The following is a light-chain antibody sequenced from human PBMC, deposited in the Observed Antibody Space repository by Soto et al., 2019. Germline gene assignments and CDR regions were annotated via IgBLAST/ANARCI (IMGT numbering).Light chain of an antibody. J-gene: IGLJ2*01. Sequence: QSVLTQPPSVSAAPGQKVTISCSGSSSNIGNNYVSWYQQLPGTAPKLLIYDNNKRPSGIPDRFSGSKSGTSATLGITGLQTGDEADDYCGTWDSSLSAPVFGGVTKLTVL. CDR3: GTWDSSLSAPV. V-gene: IGLV1-51*01. CDR1: SSNIGNNY. CDR2: DNN.